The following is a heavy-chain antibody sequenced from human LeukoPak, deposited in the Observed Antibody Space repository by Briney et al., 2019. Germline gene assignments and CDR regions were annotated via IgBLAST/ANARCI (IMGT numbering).Heavy chain of an antibody. CDR2: ISFDGSIE. CDR3: AKDSDIAVAGSDDALDV. V-gene: IGHV3-30*18. J-gene: IGHJ3*01. CDR1: GFTSSSYG. D-gene: IGHD6-19*01. Sequence: GRSLRLSCAAPGFTSSSYGMHWVRQTPGKGLEWVALISFDGSIEYYVDSVKGRFTISRDNSKNTLFLQMNSLRPEDTAVYYCAKDSDIAVAGSDDALDVWGQGTMVTVSS.